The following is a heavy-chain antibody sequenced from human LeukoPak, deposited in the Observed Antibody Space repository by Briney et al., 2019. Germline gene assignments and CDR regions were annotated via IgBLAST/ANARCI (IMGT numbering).Heavy chain of an antibody. CDR1: GFIFSSYA. J-gene: IGHJ4*02. CDR2: ISGSGGST. D-gene: IGHD3-10*01. CDR3: AKDRSGRPLEGGAFDY. V-gene: IGHV3-23*01. Sequence: PGGSLRLSCAASGFIFSSYAMSWVRQAPGKGLEWVSAISGSGGSTYYADSVKGRFTISRDNSKNTLYLQMNSLRAEDTAVYYCAKDRSGRPLEGGAFDYWGQGTLVTVSS.